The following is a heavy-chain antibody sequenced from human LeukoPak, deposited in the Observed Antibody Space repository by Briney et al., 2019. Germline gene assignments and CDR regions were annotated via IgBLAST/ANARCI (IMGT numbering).Heavy chain of an antibody. V-gene: IGHV1-2*06. CDR2: INPNGGGT. D-gene: IGHD5-18*01. CDR1: GYTFTGYY. CDR3: ARDLAGYSYGSEERGFDY. J-gene: IGHJ4*02. Sequence: ASVKVSCKASGYTFTGYYMHWVRQAPGQGLEWMGRINPNGGGTNYAQKFQGRVTMTRDTSISTAYMELSRLRSDDTAVYYCARDLAGYSYGSEERGFDYWGQGTLVTVSS.